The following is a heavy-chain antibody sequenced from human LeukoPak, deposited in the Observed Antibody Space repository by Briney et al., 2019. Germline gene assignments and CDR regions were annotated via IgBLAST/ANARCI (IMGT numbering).Heavy chain of an antibody. D-gene: IGHD3-10*01. V-gene: IGHV1-69*04. CDR2: IIPIFGIA. J-gene: IGHJ4*02. CDR3: AIILWFGELIFDY. Sequence: SVTVSCKASGGTLSSYAISWVRQAPGQGLEWMGRIIPIFGIANYAQKFQGRVTITADKSTSTAYMELSSLRSEDTAVYYCAIILWFGELIFDYWGQGTLVTVSS. CDR1: GGTLSSYA.